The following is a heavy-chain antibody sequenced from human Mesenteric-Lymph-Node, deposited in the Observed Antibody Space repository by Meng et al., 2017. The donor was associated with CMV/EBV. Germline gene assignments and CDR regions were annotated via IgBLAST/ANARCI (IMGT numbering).Heavy chain of an antibody. CDR1: GFTFSTNW. CDR2: INGDGRRT. J-gene: IGHJ3*02. Sequence: GESLKISCAASGFTFSTNWMHWVRQAPGKGLVWVSGINGDGRRTTYADSVKGRFTISRDNSKNTLYLQMNSLRADDTAVYYCARSGASNGGAFDIWGQGTMVTVSS. CDR3: ARSGASNGGAFDI. V-gene: IGHV3-74*01. D-gene: IGHD2-8*01.